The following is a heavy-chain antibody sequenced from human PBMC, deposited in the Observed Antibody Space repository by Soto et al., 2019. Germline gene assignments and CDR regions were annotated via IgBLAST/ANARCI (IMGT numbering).Heavy chain of an antibody. CDR1: GGTFSSYA. J-gene: IGHJ5*02. V-gene: IGHV1-69*13. Sequence: GASVKVSCKASGGTFSSYAISWVRQAPGQGLEWMGGIIPIFGTANYAQKFQGRVTITADESTSTAYMELSSLRSEDTAVYYCARDYDFWSGYFFPWGQGTLVTVSS. D-gene: IGHD3-3*01. CDR2: IIPIFGTA. CDR3: ARDYDFWSGYFFP.